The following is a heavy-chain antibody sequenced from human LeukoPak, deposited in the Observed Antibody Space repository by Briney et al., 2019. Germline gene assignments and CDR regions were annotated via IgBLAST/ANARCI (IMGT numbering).Heavy chain of an antibody. V-gene: IGHV4-34*09. CDR3: ARENSDYGGNYDY. Sequence: SETLSLTCAVYGGSFSGYYWTWIRQPPGKGLEWIGEINHSGSTNYNPSLKSRVTISVDTSKNQFSLKLSSVTAADTAVYYCARENSDYGGNYDYWGQGTLVTVSS. J-gene: IGHJ4*02. CDR2: INHSGST. D-gene: IGHD4-17*01. CDR1: GGSFSGYY.